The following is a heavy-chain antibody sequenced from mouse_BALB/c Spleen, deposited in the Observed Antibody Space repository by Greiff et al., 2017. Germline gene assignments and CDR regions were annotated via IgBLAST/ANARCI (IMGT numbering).Heavy chain of an antibody. D-gene: IGHD1-1*01. CDR1: GFTFSSFG. Sequence: EVKLMESGGGLVQPGGSRKLSCAASGFTFSSFGMHWVRQAPEKGLEWVAYISSGSSTIYYADTVKGRFTISRDNPKNTLFLQMTSLRSEDTAMYYCARSQPYYGSSLDYWGQGTTLTVSS. J-gene: IGHJ2*01. V-gene: IGHV5-17*02. CDR3: ARSQPYYGSSLDY. CDR2: ISSGSSTI.